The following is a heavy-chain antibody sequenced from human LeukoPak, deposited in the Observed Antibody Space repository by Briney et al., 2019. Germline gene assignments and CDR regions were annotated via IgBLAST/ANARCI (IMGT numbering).Heavy chain of an antibody. J-gene: IGHJ4*02. D-gene: IGHD4-23*01. CDR2: IYYNGYT. CDR1: GGSVSSTSKH. CDR3: ARGGGNYGGNSMDY. Sequence: PSETLSLTCTVSGGSVSSTSKHWGWIRQPPGKGLEWIATIYYNGYTYYNPSLKSRVTISVDTSKNQFSLKLSSVTAADTAVYYCARGGGNYGGNSMDYWGQGTLVTVSS. V-gene: IGHV4-39*07.